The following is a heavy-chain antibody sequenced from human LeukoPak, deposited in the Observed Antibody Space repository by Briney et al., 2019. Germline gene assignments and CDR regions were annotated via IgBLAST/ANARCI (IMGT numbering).Heavy chain of an antibody. CDR1: GGTFSSYA. D-gene: IGHD5-12*01. CDR3: ARSKAYSGYDSPFGFDP. CDR2: IIPILGIA. Sequence: GASVKVSCKASGGTFSSYAISWVRQAPGQGLEWMGRIIPILGIANYAQKFQGRVTITADKSTSTAYMELSSLRSEDTAVYYCARSKAYSGYDSPFGFDPWGQGTLVTVSS. V-gene: IGHV1-69*04. J-gene: IGHJ5*02.